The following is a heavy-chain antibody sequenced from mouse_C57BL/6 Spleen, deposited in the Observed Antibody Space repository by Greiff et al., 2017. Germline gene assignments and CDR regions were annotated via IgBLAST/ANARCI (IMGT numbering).Heavy chain of an antibody. D-gene: IGHD1-1*01. CDR2: IYPGSGST. V-gene: IGHV1-55*01. Sequence: QVQLQQSGAELVKPGASVKMSCKASGYTFTSYWITWVKQRPGQGLEWIGDIYPGSGSTNYNETFKSKATLTVDTSSSTAYMQLSSLTSEDSAVYYCERREDGSSGFDYWGQGTTLTVSS. J-gene: IGHJ2*01. CDR3: ERREDGSSGFDY. CDR1: GYTFTSYW.